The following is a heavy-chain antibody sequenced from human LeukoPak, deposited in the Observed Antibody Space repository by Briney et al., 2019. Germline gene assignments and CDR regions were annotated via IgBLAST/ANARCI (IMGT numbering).Heavy chain of an antibody. J-gene: IGHJ6*03. CDR3: ARVGAARGYYYYYMDV. Sequence: QSGGSLRLSCAASGFTFSSYAMSWVRQAPGKGLEWVSAISGSGGSTYYADSVKGRFTISRDNSKNTLYLQMNSLRAEDTAVYYCARVGAARGYYYYYMDVWGKGTTVTVSS. CDR2: ISGSGGST. V-gene: IGHV3-23*01. D-gene: IGHD6-6*01. CDR1: GFTFSSYA.